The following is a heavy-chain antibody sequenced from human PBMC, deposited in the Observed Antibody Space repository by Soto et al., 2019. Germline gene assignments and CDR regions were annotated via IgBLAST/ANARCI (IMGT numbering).Heavy chain of an antibody. CDR2: IFPTDGST. Sequence: ASVKVSCKASGYTFTSYYIHWVRQAPGQGLEWMGVIFPTDGSTTYAQKFQGRVTMTRDTSSSTVYMEMSSLRSEDTAVYYCAKLFDIWSVHDDDEMGEGDVFDIWGQGTRVTVSS. CDR1: GYTFTSYY. J-gene: IGHJ3*02. D-gene: IGHD3-3*01. CDR3: AKLFDIWSVHDDDEMGEGDVFDI. V-gene: IGHV1-46*01.